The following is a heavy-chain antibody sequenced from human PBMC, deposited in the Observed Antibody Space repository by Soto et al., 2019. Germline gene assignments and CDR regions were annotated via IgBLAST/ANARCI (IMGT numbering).Heavy chain of an antibody. CDR2: ISYDGSNK. CDR3: ASPYGSSFREYYFDY. CDR1: GFTFSSYA. Sequence: QVQLVESGGGVVQPGRSLRLSCAASGFTFSSYAMHWVRQAPGKGLEWVAVISYDGSNKYYADSVKGRFTISRDNSKNTLYLQMNSLRAEDTAVYYCASPYGSSFREYYFDYWGQGTLVTVSS. D-gene: IGHD6-13*01. V-gene: IGHV3-30-3*01. J-gene: IGHJ4*02.